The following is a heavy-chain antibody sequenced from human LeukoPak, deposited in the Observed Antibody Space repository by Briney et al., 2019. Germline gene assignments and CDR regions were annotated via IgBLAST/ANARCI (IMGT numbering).Heavy chain of an antibody. CDR1: GFTFSSYE. V-gene: IGHV3-48*03. J-gene: IGHJ3*02. Sequence: GGSLRLSCAASGFTFSSYEMNWVRQAPGKGLEWVSYISGSGSTIYYADSVKGRFTISRDNAKNSLYLQMNSLRAEDTAVYYCARVGGNDAFDIWGQGTMVTVSS. CDR3: ARVGGNDAFDI. CDR2: ISGSGSTI.